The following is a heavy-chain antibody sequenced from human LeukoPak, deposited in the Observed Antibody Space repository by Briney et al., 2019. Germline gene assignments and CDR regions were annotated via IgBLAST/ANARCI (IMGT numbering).Heavy chain of an antibody. Sequence: SETLSLTCTVSGVSISSYYWSWLRQPPGKGLEWIGYIYISGSTNYNPSLKSRVTISVDTSKNQFSLKLSSVTAADTAVYYCARHGDNTYYDYVWGSYRYSVFDYWGQGTLVTVSS. CDR1: GVSISSYY. J-gene: IGHJ4*02. CDR3: ARHGDNTYYDYVWGSYRYSVFDY. CDR2: IYISGST. D-gene: IGHD3-16*02. V-gene: IGHV4-4*09.